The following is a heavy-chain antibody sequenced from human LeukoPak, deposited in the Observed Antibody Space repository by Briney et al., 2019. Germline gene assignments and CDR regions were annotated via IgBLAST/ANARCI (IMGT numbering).Heavy chain of an antibody. V-gene: IGHV3-11*06. CDR1: GVTFNDQY. Sequence: PGGSPRLSCAASGVTFNDQYMMWLRQPPGKGLEWISYTSSDSTYIHYSDSVKGRFTISRDNSKNTLYLQMNSLRAEDTAVYYCARVACSSTSCPKNGDWFDPWGQGTLVTVSS. CDR3: ARVACSSTSCPKNGDWFDP. J-gene: IGHJ5*02. D-gene: IGHD2-2*01. CDR2: TSSDSTYI.